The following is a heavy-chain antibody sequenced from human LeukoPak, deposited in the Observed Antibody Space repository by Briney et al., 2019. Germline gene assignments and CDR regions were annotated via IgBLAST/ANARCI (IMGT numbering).Heavy chain of an antibody. CDR1: GGSISPHY. D-gene: IGHD6-13*01. J-gene: IGHJ4*02. CDR3: AREGIAAAGTPDY. Sequence: SETLSLTCTVSGGSISPHYWSWIRQPPGKGLEWIGEINHSGSTNYNPSLKSRVTISVDTSKNQFSLKLSSVTAADTAVYYCAREGIAAAGTPDYWGQGTLVTVSS. V-gene: IGHV4-34*01. CDR2: INHSGST.